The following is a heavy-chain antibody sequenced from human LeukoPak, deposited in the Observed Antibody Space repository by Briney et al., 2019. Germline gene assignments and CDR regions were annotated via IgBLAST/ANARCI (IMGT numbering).Heavy chain of an antibody. V-gene: IGHV3-64D*06. Sequence: GGSLRLSCSASGFTFSSYAMHSVRQAPGKGLEYVSAISSNGGSTYYADSVKGRFTISRDNSKNTLYLQMSSLRAEDTAVYYCVSGYCSGGSCLGDGYFQHWGQGTLVTVSS. CDR1: GFTFSSYA. CDR3: VSGYCSGGSCLGDGYFQH. CDR2: ISSNGGST. J-gene: IGHJ1*01. D-gene: IGHD2-15*01.